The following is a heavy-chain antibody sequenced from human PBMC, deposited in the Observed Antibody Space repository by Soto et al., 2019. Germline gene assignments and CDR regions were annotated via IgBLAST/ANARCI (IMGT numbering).Heavy chain of an antibody. Sequence: PSETLSLTCAVYGGSFSGYYWSWIRQPPGKGLEWIGEINHSGSTNYNPSLKGRVTISVDTSKNQFSLKLSSVTAADTAVYYCARNYNYDFWSGYYYYYGMDVWGQGTTVTVSS. CDR1: GGSFSGYY. CDR3: ARNYNYDFWSGYYYYYGMDV. CDR2: INHSGST. V-gene: IGHV4-34*01. D-gene: IGHD3-3*01. J-gene: IGHJ6*02.